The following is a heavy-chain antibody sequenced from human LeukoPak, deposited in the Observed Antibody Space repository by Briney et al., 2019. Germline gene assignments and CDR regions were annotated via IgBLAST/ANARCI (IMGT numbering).Heavy chain of an antibody. Sequence: ASVKVSCKASGGTFSSYAISWVRQAPGQGLEWMGGIIPIFGTANYAQKFQGRVTITADESTSTAYMELSSLRSEDTVVYYCARGRITMVRGVNIRGLTGGYGMDVWGQGPTVTVSS. J-gene: IGHJ6*02. CDR1: GGTFSSYA. CDR3: ARGRITMVRGVNIRGLTGGYGMDV. CDR2: IIPIFGTA. V-gene: IGHV1-69*13. D-gene: IGHD3-10*01.